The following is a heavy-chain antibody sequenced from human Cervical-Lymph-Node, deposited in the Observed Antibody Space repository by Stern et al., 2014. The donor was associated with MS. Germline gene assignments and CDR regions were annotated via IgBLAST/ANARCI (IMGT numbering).Heavy chain of an antibody. CDR2: IKEDGSET. CDR3: ARGSDT. V-gene: IGHV3-7*01. D-gene: IGHD2-15*01. J-gene: IGHJ5*02. CDR1: GFPFSSYW. Sequence: EVHLVESGGGLVQPGGSLRLSCAASGFPFSSYWMNWVRQAPGKGLEWVANIKEDGSETYYVDSVKGRFTISRDNAKNSLYLQMNSLRAEDTAVYYCARGSDTWGQGTLVTVSS.